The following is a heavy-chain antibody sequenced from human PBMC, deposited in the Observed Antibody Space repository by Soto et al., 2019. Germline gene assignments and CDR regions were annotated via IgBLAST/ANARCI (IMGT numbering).Heavy chain of an antibody. CDR2: IGSGSDFT. Sequence: GGSLRLSCAASGFSFSDYYMSWIRQAPGKGLEWLSYIGSGSDFTKYADSVKGRFTISRDNAKNSLYLEMNSLRAEDTAVYYCARDWGGYKNFDYWGPGTLVTVSS. J-gene: IGHJ4*02. D-gene: IGHD5-12*01. CDR1: GFSFSDYY. V-gene: IGHV3-11*05. CDR3: ARDWGGYKNFDY.